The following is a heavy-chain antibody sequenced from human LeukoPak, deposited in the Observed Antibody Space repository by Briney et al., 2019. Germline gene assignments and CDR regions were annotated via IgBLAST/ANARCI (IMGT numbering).Heavy chain of an antibody. V-gene: IGHV3-7*01. CDR2: INDVGSDK. J-gene: IGHJ4*02. Sequence: GGSLRPSCAASGFTFSAYWMSWARQAPGKGLEWVGNINDVGSDKYYVDSVNGRFTFSRDNFKNLLYLQMNNLRAEDTAVYYCARHVAAGTVDYWGQGTLVTVSS. D-gene: IGHD6-13*01. CDR3: ARHVAAGTVDY. CDR1: GFTFSAYW.